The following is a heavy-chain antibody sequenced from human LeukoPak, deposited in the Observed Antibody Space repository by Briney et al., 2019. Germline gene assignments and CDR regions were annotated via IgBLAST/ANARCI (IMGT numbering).Heavy chain of an antibody. CDR3: ARAPDYDFWSGSYYFDY. V-gene: IGHV1-18*01. J-gene: IGHJ4*02. CDR1: GYTFTSYG. Sequence: GASVKVFCKASGYTFTSYGISWVRQAPGQGLEWMGWISAYNGNTNYAQKLQGRVTMTTDTSTSTAYMELRSLRSDDTAVYYCARAPDYDFWSGSYYFDYWGQGTLVTVSS. CDR2: ISAYNGNT. D-gene: IGHD3-3*01.